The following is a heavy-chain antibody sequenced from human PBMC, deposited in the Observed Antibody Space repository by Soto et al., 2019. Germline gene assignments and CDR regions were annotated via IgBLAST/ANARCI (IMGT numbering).Heavy chain of an antibody. J-gene: IGHJ3*02. V-gene: IGHV1-46*01. CDR1: GYTFTSYY. Sequence: QVQLVQSGAEVKKPGASVKVSCKASGYTFTSYYMHWVRQAPGQGLVWMGIINPSGGSMSCAQNFQGSVTMTTDTTTSTVYMELSSLRSEDTAVYYRARTRPNWNADHDAFDIWGQGTMVTVSS. D-gene: IGHD1-20*01. CDR2: INPSGGSM. CDR3: ARTRPNWNADHDAFDI.